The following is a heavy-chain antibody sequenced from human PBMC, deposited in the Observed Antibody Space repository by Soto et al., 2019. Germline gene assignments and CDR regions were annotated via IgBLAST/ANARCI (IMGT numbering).Heavy chain of an antibody. CDR2: INHSGST. Sequence: SETLSLTCAVYGGSFSGYYWSWIRQPPGKGLEWIGEINHSGSTNYNPSLKSRVTISVDTSKNQFSLKLSSVTAADTAVYYCARGLSNPNPPNGKRITMVRGVIDTWGQGTLVTVSS. CDR3: ARGLSNPNPPNGKRITMVRGVIDT. D-gene: IGHD3-10*01. V-gene: IGHV4-34*01. J-gene: IGHJ5*02. CDR1: GGSFSGYY.